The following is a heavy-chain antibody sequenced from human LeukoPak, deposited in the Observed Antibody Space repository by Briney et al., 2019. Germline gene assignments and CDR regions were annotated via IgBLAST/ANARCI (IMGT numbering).Heavy chain of an antibody. CDR3: VRKVLGFIDY. CDR2: INHSGST. V-gene: IGHV4-34*01. CDR1: GGSFSGYY. J-gene: IGHJ4*02. D-gene: IGHD2-8*02. Sequence: SETLSLTCAVYGGSFSGYYWSWIRQPPGKGLEWIGEINHSGSTNYNPSLKSRVTISVDTSKNQFSLKLSSVTAADTAVYYCVRKVLGFIDYWGQGTLVTVSS.